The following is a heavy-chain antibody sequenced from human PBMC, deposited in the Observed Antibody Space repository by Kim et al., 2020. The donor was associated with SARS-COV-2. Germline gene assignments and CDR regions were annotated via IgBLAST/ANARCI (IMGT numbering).Heavy chain of an antibody. CDR1: GGSISSGGYY. CDR3: ARALSSSWSNWFDP. Sequence: SETLSLTCTVSGGSISSGGYYWSWIRQHPGKGLEWIGYIYYSGSTYYNPSLKSRVTISVDTSKNQFSLKLSSVTAADTAVYYCARALSSSWSNWFDPWGQGTLVTVSS. J-gene: IGHJ5*02. V-gene: IGHV4-31*03. D-gene: IGHD6-13*01. CDR2: IYYSGST.